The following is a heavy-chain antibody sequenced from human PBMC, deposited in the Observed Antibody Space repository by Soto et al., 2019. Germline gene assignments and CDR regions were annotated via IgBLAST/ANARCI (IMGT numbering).Heavy chain of an antibody. CDR1: GFTFSSYA. CDR3: AKDLDYYDSSGYYFDFDY. D-gene: IGHD3-22*01. Sequence: HPGGSLRLSCAASGFTFSSYAMSWVRQAPGKGLEWVSAISGSGGSTYYADSVKGRFTISRDNSKNTLYLQMNSLRAEDTAVYYCAKDLDYYDSSGYYFDFDYWGQGTLVTVSS. J-gene: IGHJ4*02. V-gene: IGHV3-23*01. CDR2: ISGSGGST.